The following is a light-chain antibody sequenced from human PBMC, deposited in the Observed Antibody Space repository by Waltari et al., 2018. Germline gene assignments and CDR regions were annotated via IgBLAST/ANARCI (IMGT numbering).Light chain of an antibody. CDR2: GAA. CDR3: QQYGASPPWT. V-gene: IGKV3-20*01. Sequence: IVLTQSPDTLSVYPGERATLSCRASQTISSSYLAWYQQKAGQAPRLLIHGAASRATGIPDRFSGSGSGTDFTLTISRLEPEDFAVYYCQQYGASPPWTFGQGTKVES. CDR1: QTISSSY. J-gene: IGKJ1*01.